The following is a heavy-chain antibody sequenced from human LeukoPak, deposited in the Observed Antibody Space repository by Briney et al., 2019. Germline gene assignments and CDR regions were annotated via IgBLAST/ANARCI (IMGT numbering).Heavy chain of an antibody. CDR2: IKQDGSEK. D-gene: IGHD3-22*01. CDR3: ASYYFDNSKSSHFA. J-gene: IGHJ4*02. Sequence: GGSLRLSCTASGLTFSIHWMTWVRQAPGKGLEWLANIKQDGSEKHYVDSVKGRFTVSRDNARNSLYLQMSSLTADDTAVYYCASYYFDNSKSSHFAWGKGTLVTVSS. V-gene: IGHV3-7*01. CDR1: GLTFSIHW.